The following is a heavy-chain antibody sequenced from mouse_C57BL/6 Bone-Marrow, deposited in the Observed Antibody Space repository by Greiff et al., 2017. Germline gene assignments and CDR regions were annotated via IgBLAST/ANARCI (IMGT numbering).Heavy chain of an antibody. J-gene: IGHJ4*01. CDR3: VRDCGYGSSGYAMDY. CDR2: IRSKSSNYAT. Sequence: EVQGVESGGGLVQPKGSLKLSCAASGFTFNTYAMHWVRQAPGKGLEWVARIRSKSSNYATYYADSVKDRFTISRDDSQSMLYLQMNNLKTEDTAMYYCVRDCGYGSSGYAMDYWGQGTSVTVSS. V-gene: IGHV10-3*01. CDR1: GFTFNTYA. D-gene: IGHD1-1*01.